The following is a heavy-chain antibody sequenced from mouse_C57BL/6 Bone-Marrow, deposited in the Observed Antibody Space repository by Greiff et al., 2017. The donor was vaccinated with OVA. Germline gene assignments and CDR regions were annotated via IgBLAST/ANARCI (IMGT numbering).Heavy chain of an antibody. V-gene: IGHV1-4*01. CDR2: INPSSGYT. J-gene: IGHJ3*01. CDR3: AREDGNWFAY. CDR1: GYTFTSYT. Sequence: VQLQQSGAELARPGASVKMSCKASGYTFTSYTMHWVKQRPGQGLEWIGYINPSSGYTKYNQKFKDKATLTADKSSSTAYMQLSSLTSEDSAVYYSAREDGNWFAYWGQGTLVTVSA. D-gene: IGHD2-1*01.